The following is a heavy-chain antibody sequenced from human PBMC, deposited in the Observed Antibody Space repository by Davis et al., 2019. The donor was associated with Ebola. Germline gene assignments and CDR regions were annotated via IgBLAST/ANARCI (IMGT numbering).Heavy chain of an antibody. Sequence: PGGSLRLSCAASGFTFSSYAMHWVRQAPGKGLEWVAVIWYDGSNKYYADSVKGRFTISRDNSKNTLYLQMNSLRAEDTAVYYCAKDCVTMIVVVITGTGYGMDVWGQGTTVTVSS. CDR3: AKDCVTMIVVVITGTGYGMDV. D-gene: IGHD3-22*01. V-gene: IGHV3-33*06. J-gene: IGHJ6*02. CDR2: IWYDGSNK. CDR1: GFTFSSYA.